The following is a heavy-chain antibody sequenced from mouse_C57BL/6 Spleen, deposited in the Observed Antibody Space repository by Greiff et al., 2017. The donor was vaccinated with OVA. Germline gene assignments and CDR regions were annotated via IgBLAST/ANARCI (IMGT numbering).Heavy chain of an antibody. Sequence: VQLQQSGPELVKPGASVKIPCKASGYTFTDYNMDWVKQSHGKSLEWIGDINPNNGGTIYNQKFKGKATLTVDKSSSTAYMELRSLTSEDTAVYYCARGAVVAKDYAMDYWGQGTSVTVSS. J-gene: IGHJ4*01. D-gene: IGHD1-1*01. CDR1: GYTFTDYN. CDR2: INPNNGGT. V-gene: IGHV1-18*01. CDR3: ARGAVVAKDYAMDY.